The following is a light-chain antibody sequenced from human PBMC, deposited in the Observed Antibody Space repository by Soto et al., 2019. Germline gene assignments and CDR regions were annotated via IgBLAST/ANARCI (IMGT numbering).Light chain of an antibody. CDR2: DAS. J-gene: IGKJ2*02. CDR1: QDITNY. V-gene: IGKV1-33*01. CDR3: QQFDSVPCT. Sequence: IQMTQSPSSLSASVGDRVSITCQASQDITNYLIWYQQKPGKAPKLLIYDASSLGTGVSSRFSGSGSGQHFTLTINSLQPEDIATYYCQQFDSVPCTFGQGTKLEMK.